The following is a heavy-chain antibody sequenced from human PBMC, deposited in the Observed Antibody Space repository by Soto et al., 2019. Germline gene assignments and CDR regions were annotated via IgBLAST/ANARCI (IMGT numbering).Heavy chain of an antibody. Sequence: EVQLVESGGGLVQPGGSLRLSCAASGFTVSSKYMTWVRQAPGKGLEWVSLIQSGGTTYYADSVKGRFTISRDTSENTMHIQMDSLRVEDTAVYYCARDDVLCDGGRCYGIPLDVWGQGTTVTVSS. J-gene: IGHJ6*02. V-gene: IGHV3-66*01. CDR2: IQSGGTT. CDR1: GFTVSSKY. D-gene: IGHD2-15*01. CDR3: ARDDVLCDGGRCYGIPLDV.